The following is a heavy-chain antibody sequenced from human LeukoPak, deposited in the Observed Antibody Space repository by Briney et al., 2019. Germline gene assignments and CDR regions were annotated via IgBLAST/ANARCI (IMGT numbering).Heavy chain of an antibody. D-gene: IGHD3-10*01. Sequence: SETLSLTCTVSGYSITSGYYWGWIRQPPGKGLEWIGSIYHSGSTYYNPSLKSRVTISVDTSKNQFSLKLSSVTAADTTVYYCASTPRSPRGGYYYYMDVWGKGTTVTISS. CDR2: IYHSGST. V-gene: IGHV4-38-2*02. CDR1: GYSITSGYY. CDR3: ASTPRSPRGGYYYYMDV. J-gene: IGHJ6*03.